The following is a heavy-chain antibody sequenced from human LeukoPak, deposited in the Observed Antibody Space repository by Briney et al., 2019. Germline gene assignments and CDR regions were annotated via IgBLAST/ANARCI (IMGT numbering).Heavy chain of an antibody. V-gene: IGHV4-38-2*02. CDR3: AITYYYGSGSYSSRGAFQH. Sequence: SETLSLTCTVSGYSISSGYYWGWIRQPPGKGLEWIGSIYHSGSTYYNPSLKSRVTISVDTSKNQFSLKLSSVTAADTAVYYCAITYYYGSGSYSSRGAFQHWGQGTLVTVSS. D-gene: IGHD3-10*01. J-gene: IGHJ1*01. CDR1: GYSISSGYY. CDR2: IYHSGST.